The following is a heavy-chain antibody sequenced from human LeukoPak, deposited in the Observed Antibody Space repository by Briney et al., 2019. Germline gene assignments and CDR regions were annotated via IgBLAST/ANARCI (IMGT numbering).Heavy chain of an antibody. V-gene: IGHV3-74*01. Sequence: GSLRLSCVASGFTFSSYWMHWVRQAPGKGLVWVSRINSDGSSTSYADSVKGRFTISRDNAKNTLYLQMNSLRAEDTAVYYCARDGIAARPGRPDYYYGMDVWGQGTTVTVSS. D-gene: IGHD6-6*01. J-gene: IGHJ6*02. CDR2: INSDGSST. CDR1: GFTFSSYW. CDR3: ARDGIAARPGRPDYYYGMDV.